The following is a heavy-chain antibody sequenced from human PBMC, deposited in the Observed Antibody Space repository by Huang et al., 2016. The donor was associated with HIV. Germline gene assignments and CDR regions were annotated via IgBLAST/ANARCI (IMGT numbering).Heavy chain of an antibody. CDR2: SIPIFGTA. Sequence: QVQLVQSGAEVKKPGSSVKVSCKASGGTFGRYAISWVRQAPGQGLEWMGGSIPIFGTANYAQKFQGRVTITADESASTAYMELSSLRSEDTAVYYCASQNTYIAAAAHYGMDVWGQGTTVTVSS. J-gene: IGHJ6*02. D-gene: IGHD6-13*01. V-gene: IGHV1-69*01. CDR3: ASQNTYIAAAAHYGMDV. CDR1: GGTFGRYA.